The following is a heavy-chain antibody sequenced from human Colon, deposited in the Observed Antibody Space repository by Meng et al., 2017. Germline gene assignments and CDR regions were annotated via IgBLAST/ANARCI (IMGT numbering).Heavy chain of an antibody. CDR2: INTGNGYT. Sequence: QVQLIQSGAEVKRPGASVKVHCKASGYTFTSYTMHWVRQAPGQRLEWMGWINTGNGYTKYSQKFQDRVTITRDTSASTAYMELSSLRSEDTAVYYCASAHYDSSGSVDYWGQGTLVTVSS. J-gene: IGHJ4*02. V-gene: IGHV1-3*04. D-gene: IGHD3-22*01. CDR1: GYTFTSYT. CDR3: ASAHYDSSGSVDY.